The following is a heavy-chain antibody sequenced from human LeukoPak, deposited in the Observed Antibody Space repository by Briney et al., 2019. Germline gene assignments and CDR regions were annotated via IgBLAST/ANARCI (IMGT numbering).Heavy chain of an antibody. CDR1: GYTFTGYY. CDR2: INPNSGGT. V-gene: IGHV1-2*02. D-gene: IGHD5-18*01. CDR3: ARVNTAMVHFDY. Sequence: GASLKVSCKASGYTFTGYYMHWVRQAPGQGLEWMGWINPNSGGTNYAQKFQGRVTMTRDTSISTAYMELSRLRSDDTAVYYCARVNTAMVHFDYWGQGTLVTVSS. J-gene: IGHJ4*02.